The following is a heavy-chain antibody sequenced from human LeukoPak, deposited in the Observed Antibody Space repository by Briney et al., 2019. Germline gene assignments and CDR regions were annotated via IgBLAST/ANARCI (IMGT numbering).Heavy chain of an antibody. CDR3: ARIFDS. J-gene: IGHJ4*02. Sequence: SETLSLTCTVSGGSVSTNDYYWGWIRQTPGKGLEWIGDIFHNGKTNYNPSLKGRVTISTDTSNNQFSLRLPSVTAADSAVYYCARIFDSWGQGSLVTVSS. CDR2: IFHNGKT. V-gene: IGHV4-39*07. CDR1: GGSVSTNDYY.